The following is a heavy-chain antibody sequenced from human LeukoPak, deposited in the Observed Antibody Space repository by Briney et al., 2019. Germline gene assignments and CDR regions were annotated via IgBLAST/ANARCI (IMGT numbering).Heavy chain of an antibody. CDR1: GFTFDDYG. CDR2: INWNGGST. CDR3: ARDKEEGIPLWFGELFS. V-gene: IGHV3-20*04. Sequence: PGGSLRLSCAASGFTFDDYGMSWVRQAPGKGLEWVSGINWNGGSTGYADSVKGRFTISRDNAKNSLYLQMNSLRAEDTALYYCARDKEEGIPLWFGELFSWGQGTLVTVSS. D-gene: IGHD3-10*01. J-gene: IGHJ4*02.